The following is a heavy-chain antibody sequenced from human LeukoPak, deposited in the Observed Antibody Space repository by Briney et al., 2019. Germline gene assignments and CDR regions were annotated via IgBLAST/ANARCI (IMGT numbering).Heavy chain of an antibody. Sequence: SGGSLTLPCAASGYTFDDYAMHWVRQAPGKGLEWVSSINWNSETTYYADTVKGRFTISRDNAKNSLYLQMNSLTTEDTALYSCAKFGYYHDTSTYGFDFWGRGTLVTVSS. J-gene: IGHJ4*02. CDR2: INWNSETT. D-gene: IGHD3-22*01. CDR3: AKFGYYHDTSTYGFDF. V-gene: IGHV3-9*01. CDR1: GYTFDDYA.